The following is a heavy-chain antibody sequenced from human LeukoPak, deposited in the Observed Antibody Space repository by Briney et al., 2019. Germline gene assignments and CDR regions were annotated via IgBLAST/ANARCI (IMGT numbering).Heavy chain of an antibody. CDR3: AKESTSHPSCGMDV. J-gene: IGHJ6*02. D-gene: IGHD2-2*01. V-gene: IGHV3-9*01. Sequence: PGGSLRLSCAASGFTFDDYAMHWVWQAPGKGLEWVSGISWNSGSIGYADSVKGRFTISRDNAKNSLYLQMNSLRAEDTALYHCAKESTSHPSCGMDVWGQGTTVTVSS. CDR2: ISWNSGSI. CDR1: GFTFDDYA.